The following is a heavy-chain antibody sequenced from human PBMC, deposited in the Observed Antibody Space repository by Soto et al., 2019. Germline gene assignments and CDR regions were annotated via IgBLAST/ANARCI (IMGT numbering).Heavy chain of an antibody. J-gene: IGHJ5*02. CDR3: ARRAHGYPNNWFDP. Sequence: QLQLQESGPGLVKPSETLSLACSVSGASVSGGTYYWGWIRQPPGKGLEWVGSIHYSGITYYNPSLKSRATVSIDTSQNQFSLKLTSVTAADTAVYYCARRAHGYPNNWFDPWGQGTLVIVSS. CDR1: GASVSGGTYY. D-gene: IGHD3-22*01. CDR2: IHYSGIT. V-gene: IGHV4-39*01.